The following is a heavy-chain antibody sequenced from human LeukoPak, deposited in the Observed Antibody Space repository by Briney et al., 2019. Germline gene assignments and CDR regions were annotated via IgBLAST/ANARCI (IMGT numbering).Heavy chain of an antibody. CDR1: GYTFTGYY. V-gene: IGHV1-2*02. D-gene: IGHD3-10*01. Sequence: ASVKVSCKASGYTFTGYYMRWVRQAPGQGLEWMGWINPNSGGTNYAEKFQGRVTMTRDTSISTAYMELSRLRSDDTAVYYCARERAYYYGSGSYSLYGMDVWGQGTTVTVSS. J-gene: IGHJ6*02. CDR2: INPNSGGT. CDR3: ARERAYYYGSGSYSLYGMDV.